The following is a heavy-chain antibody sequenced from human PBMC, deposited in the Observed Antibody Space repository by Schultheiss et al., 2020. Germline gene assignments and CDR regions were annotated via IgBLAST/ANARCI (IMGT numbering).Heavy chain of an antibody. Sequence: GGSLRLSCAASGFTFSSYEMNWVRQAPGKGLEWVSSISSSSSYIYYADSVKGRFTISRDNAKNSLYLQMNSLRAEDTAVYYCARDLRGAFDYWGQGTLVTVSS. CDR3: ARDLRGAFDY. V-gene: IGHV3-21*01. CDR1: GFTFSSYE. J-gene: IGHJ4*02. D-gene: IGHD5-12*01. CDR2: ISSSSSYI.